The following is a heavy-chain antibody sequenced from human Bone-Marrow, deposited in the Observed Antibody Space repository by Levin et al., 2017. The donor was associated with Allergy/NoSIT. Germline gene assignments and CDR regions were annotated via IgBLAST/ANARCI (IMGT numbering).Heavy chain of an antibody. Sequence: GESLKISCAASGFTFSSYAMSWVRQAPGKGLEWVSAISGSGGSTYYADSVKGRFTISRDNSKNTLYLQMNSLRAEDTAVYYCAKDPVDTAMVYGNYYFDYWGQGTLVTVSS. D-gene: IGHD5-18*01. CDR1: GFTFSSYA. J-gene: IGHJ4*02. CDR3: AKDPVDTAMVYGNYYFDY. V-gene: IGHV3-23*01. CDR2: ISGSGGST.